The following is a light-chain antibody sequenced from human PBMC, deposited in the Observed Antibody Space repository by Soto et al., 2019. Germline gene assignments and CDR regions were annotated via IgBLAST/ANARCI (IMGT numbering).Light chain of an antibody. CDR1: SSDIGAYNY. V-gene: IGLV2-8*01. CDR2: EVS. CDR3: SSFAGTNSFV. Sequence: QSVLTQPPSASGSPGQSVTISCTGTSSDIGAYNYVSWYQQRPGEAPKLIIYEVSKRPSGVPDRVFGSKSDTTASLTVSGLQADDEAVYYCSSFAGTNSFVFGTGTKVTVL. J-gene: IGLJ1*01.